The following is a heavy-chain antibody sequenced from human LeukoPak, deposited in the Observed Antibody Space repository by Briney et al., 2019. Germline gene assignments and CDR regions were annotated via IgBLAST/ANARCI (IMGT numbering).Heavy chain of an antibody. J-gene: IGHJ2*01. V-gene: IGHV3-23*01. CDR3: ARWGDVYWYFDL. CDR1: GFTFSSYA. CDR2: ISGSGGST. D-gene: IGHD3-16*01. Sequence: GGSLRLSCAASGFTFSSYAMSWVRQAPGKGLEWVSAISGSGGSTYYADSVKGRFTISRDNSKNTLYLQMNSLRAEDTAVYYCARWGDVYWYFDLWGRGTLVTVSS.